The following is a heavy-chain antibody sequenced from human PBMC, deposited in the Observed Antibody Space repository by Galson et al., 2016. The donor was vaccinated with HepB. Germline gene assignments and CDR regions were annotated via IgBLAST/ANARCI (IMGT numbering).Heavy chain of an antibody. V-gene: IGHV4-34*01. D-gene: IGHD3-10*01. CDR2: INHSGNT. CDR3: ARGGRPRI. Sequence: GKGLEWIGEINHSGNTNYNPSLKSRVTISVDTSKNQFSLKLSSVTAADTAVYYCARGGRPRIWGQGTTVTVSS. J-gene: IGHJ6*02.